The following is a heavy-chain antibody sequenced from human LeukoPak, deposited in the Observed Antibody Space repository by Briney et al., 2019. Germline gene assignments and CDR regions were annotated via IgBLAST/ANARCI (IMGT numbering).Heavy chain of an antibody. CDR3: ANSGSGFEAFDI. V-gene: IGHV4-39*01. CDR1: GGSISSSTYY. Sequence: SETLSLTCTVSGGSISSSTYYWGWIRQPPGKGLEWIGSNYYSGSTYYNASLKSRVTISVDTSKNQFSLKLSSVTAADTAVYYCANSGSGFEAFDIWGQGTMVTVSS. J-gene: IGHJ3*02. CDR2: NYYSGST. D-gene: IGHD3-10*01.